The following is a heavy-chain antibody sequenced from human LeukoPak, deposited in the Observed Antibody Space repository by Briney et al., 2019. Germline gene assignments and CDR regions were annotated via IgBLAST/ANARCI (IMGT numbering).Heavy chain of an antibody. CDR2: MNPNSGNT. Sequence: ASVKVSCKASGYTFTSYDINWVRQATGQGLEWMGWMNPNSGNTGYAQKFQGRVTMTRNTSISTAYMELSRLRSDDTAVYYCARRIAARPEGSFDYWGQGTLVTVSS. J-gene: IGHJ4*02. D-gene: IGHD6-6*01. V-gene: IGHV1-8*01. CDR1: GYTFTSYD. CDR3: ARRIAARPEGSFDY.